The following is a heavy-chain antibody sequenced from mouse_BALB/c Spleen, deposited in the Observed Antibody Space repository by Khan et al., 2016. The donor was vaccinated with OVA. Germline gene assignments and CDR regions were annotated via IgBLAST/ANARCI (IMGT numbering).Heavy chain of an antibody. CDR2: IWTGGGT. Sequence: QVQLKESGPGLVAPSQSLSITCTVSGFSLTSYDISWIRQPPGKGLEWLGVIWTGGGTNYNSAFMSRLSISKDNSKSQVFLKMNSLQTDDTAIYYCVSLVLRGGLAYWGQGTLVTVSA. D-gene: IGHD1-1*01. J-gene: IGHJ3*01. CDR3: VSLVLRGGLAY. V-gene: IGHV2-9-2*01. CDR1: GFSLTSYD.